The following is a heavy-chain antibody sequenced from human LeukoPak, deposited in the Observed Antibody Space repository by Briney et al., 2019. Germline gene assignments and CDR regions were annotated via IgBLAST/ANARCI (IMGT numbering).Heavy chain of an antibody. CDR3: ASNPPNTGDFYY. J-gene: IGHJ4*02. V-gene: IGHV1-8*01. D-gene: IGHD1-1*01. CDR1: GYTFTNLD. CDR2: MSPNSGDT. Sequence: ASVRVSCKTSGYTFTNLDINWLRQAPGQGLEWMGWMSPNSGDTGYAQKFQGRVSMTRDTSISTAYMELSSLRSEDTAVYYCASNPPNTGDFYYWGLGSLVTVSS.